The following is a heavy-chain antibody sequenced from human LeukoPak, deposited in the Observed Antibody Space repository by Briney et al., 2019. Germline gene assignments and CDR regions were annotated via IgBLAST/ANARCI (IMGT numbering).Heavy chain of an antibody. D-gene: IGHD6-19*01. Sequence: SETLSLTCTVSGGSISSSSYYWGWIRQPPGKGLEWIGSIYYSGSTYYNPSLKSRVTISVDTSKNQFSLKLSSATAADTAVYYCATWYSSGWDDNWFDPWGQGTLVTVSS. J-gene: IGHJ5*02. CDR1: GGSISSSSYY. CDR3: ATWYSSGWDDNWFDP. V-gene: IGHV4-39*01. CDR2: IYYSGST.